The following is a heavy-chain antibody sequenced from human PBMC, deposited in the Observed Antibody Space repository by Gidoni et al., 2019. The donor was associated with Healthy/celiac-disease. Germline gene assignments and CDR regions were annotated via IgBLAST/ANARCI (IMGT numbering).Heavy chain of an antibody. Sequence: QVQLQESGPGLVKPSQTLSLTCTVSGGSISSGSYYWSWIRQPAGKGLEWIGRIYTSGSTNYNPSLKSRVTISVDTSKNQFSLKLSSVTAADTAVYYCARGTEHGFDPWGQGTLVTVSS. CDR3: ARGTEHGFDP. CDR1: GGSISSGSYY. J-gene: IGHJ5*02. V-gene: IGHV4-61*02. D-gene: IGHD3-10*01. CDR2: IYTSGST.